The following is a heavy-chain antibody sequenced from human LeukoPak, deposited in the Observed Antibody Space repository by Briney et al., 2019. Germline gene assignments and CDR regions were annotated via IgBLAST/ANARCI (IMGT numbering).Heavy chain of an antibody. CDR3: ATMQWLEGVDWFDP. Sequence: GGSLRLSCAASGFIFSNYGMHWVRQAPGQGLEWVAFIRYDESNKFYADSVKGRFNISRNNSKNLLFLQMNSLRDEDTAVYYCATMQWLEGVDWFDPWGQGTLVTVSS. CDR2: IRYDESNK. CDR1: GFIFSNYG. J-gene: IGHJ5*02. V-gene: IGHV3-30*02. D-gene: IGHD6-19*01.